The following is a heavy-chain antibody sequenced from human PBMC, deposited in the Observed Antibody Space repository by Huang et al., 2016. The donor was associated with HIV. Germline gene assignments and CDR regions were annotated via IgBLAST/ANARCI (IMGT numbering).Heavy chain of an antibody. CDR2: INNGGSH. J-gene: IGHJ2*01. V-gene: IGHV4-34*01. CDR1: GGSFTNYY. D-gene: IGHD3-9*01. Sequence: QQQLQQWGAGLLKPSETLSLTCAVYGGSFTNYYWGWIRQPPGKGLEWIGEINNGGSHQSSPSLKSRFTISLDTSKTQVSLKLTSVSAADTAVYYCVRGPRYVSADWYARLRNYWFFDLWGRGSLVSVSS. CDR3: VRGPRYVSADWYARLRNYWFFDL.